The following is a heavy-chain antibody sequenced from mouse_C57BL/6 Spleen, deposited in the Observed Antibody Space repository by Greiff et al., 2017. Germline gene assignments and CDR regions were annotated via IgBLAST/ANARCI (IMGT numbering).Heavy chain of an antibody. V-gene: IGHV1-82*01. CDR3: ASAFYDYDGEGY. CDR2: IYPGDGDT. CDR1: GYAFSSSW. D-gene: IGHD2-4*01. Sequence: VQLQQSGPELVKPGASVKISCKASGYAFSSSWMNWVKQRPGKGLEWIGRIYPGDGDTKYNGKFKGKATLTADKSSSTAYMQLSSLTSEDSAVYFCASAFYDYDGEGYWGQGTTLTVSS. J-gene: IGHJ2*01.